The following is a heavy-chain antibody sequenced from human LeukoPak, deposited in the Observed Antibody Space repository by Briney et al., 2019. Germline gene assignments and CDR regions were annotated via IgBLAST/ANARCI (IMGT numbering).Heavy chain of an antibody. CDR3: ARGRSVAAREGIDY. V-gene: IGHV1-18*01. J-gene: IGHJ4*02. CDR2: ISAYNGNT. Sequence: ASVKVSCKASGYTFTSYGISWVRQAPGQGLEWMGWISAYNGNTNYAQKLQGRVTMTTDTSTSTAYMELRSLRPDDTAVYYCARGRSVAAREGIDYWGQGTLVTVSS. CDR1: GYTFTSYG. D-gene: IGHD6-6*01.